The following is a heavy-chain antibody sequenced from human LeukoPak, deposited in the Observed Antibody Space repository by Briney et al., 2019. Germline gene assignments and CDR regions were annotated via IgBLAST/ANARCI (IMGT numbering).Heavy chain of an antibody. Sequence: GGSLRLSCAASGFTVSTGYMSWVRQAPGQGLEWVSVIYSGGSTYYADSVKGRFTISRDNPKNTLYLQMNSLRTEDTAIYYCARDGNSYSFAYWGQGSRVTVSS. V-gene: IGHV3-66*02. CDR2: IYSGGST. D-gene: IGHD3-10*01. CDR1: GFTVSTGY. J-gene: IGHJ4*02. CDR3: ARDGNSYSFAY.